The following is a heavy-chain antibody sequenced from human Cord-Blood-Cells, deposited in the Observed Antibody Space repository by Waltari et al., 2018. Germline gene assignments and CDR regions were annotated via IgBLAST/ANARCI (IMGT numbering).Heavy chain of an antibody. CDR2: INHSGST. Sequence: QVQLQQWGAGLLKPSETLSLTCAVYGGSFSGYYWSWIRQPPGKGREWIGEINHSGSTNYNPSLKSRVTISVDTSKNQFSLKLSSVTAADTAVYYCARGVTITMIVVVIHYGMDVWGQGTTVTVSS. CDR1: GGSFSGYY. J-gene: IGHJ6*02. D-gene: IGHD3-22*01. V-gene: IGHV4-34*01. CDR3: ARGVTITMIVVVIHYGMDV.